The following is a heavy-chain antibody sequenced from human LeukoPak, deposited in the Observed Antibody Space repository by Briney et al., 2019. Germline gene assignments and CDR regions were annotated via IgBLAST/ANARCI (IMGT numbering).Heavy chain of an antibody. CDR3: ARVPADYYDFWSGSDY. D-gene: IGHD3-3*01. CDR2: IYYSGST. J-gene: IGHJ4*02. Sequence: SETLSLTCTVSGGSISSGGYYWSWIRQHPGKGLEWIGYIYYSGSTYYNPSLKSRVTISVDTSKNQFSLKLSSVTAADTAVYYCARVPADYYDFWSGSDYWGQGTLVTVSS. V-gene: IGHV4-31*03. CDR1: GGSISSGGYY.